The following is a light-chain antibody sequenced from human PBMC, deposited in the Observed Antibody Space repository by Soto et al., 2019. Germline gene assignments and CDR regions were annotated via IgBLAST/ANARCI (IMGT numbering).Light chain of an antibody. CDR2: EVS. V-gene: IGLV2-14*01. CDR1: SSDIGGYMY. Sequence: QSVLTQPASVSGSLGQSITISCTGTSSDIGGYMYVSWYQQHPGKAPKLIIFEVSNRPSGVSDRFSGSNSGNTASLTISGLQAEDVADYYCTSYSRDRVLVFGGGTKLTVL. J-gene: IGLJ3*02. CDR3: TSYSRDRVLV.